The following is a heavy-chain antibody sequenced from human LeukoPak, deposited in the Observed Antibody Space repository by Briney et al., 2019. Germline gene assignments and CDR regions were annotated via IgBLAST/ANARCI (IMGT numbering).Heavy chain of an antibody. CDR2: ISAYNGNT. Sequence: ASVKVSCMASGYTFTSYGISSVRQAPGQGLEWMGCISAYNGNTNYAQKLQGRVTMTTDTSTSTAYMELRSLRSDDTAVYYCARDASSDAFDIWGQGTMVTVSS. CDR3: ARDASSDAFDI. V-gene: IGHV1-18*01. CDR1: GYTFTSYG. J-gene: IGHJ3*02.